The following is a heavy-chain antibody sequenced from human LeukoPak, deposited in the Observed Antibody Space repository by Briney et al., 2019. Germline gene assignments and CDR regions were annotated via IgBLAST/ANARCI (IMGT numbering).Heavy chain of an antibody. CDR1: GYTFTGYY. Sequence: ASVKVSCKASGYTFTGYYMHWVRQAPGQGLEWMGWINPNSGGTNYAQKFQDRVTMTRDTSISTAYMELSRLRSDDTAVYYCARELVLWGRGRQQLGIDYWGQGTLVTVSS. CDR3: ARELVLWGRGRQQLGIDY. CDR2: INPNSGGT. D-gene: IGHD6-13*01. J-gene: IGHJ4*02. V-gene: IGHV1-2*02.